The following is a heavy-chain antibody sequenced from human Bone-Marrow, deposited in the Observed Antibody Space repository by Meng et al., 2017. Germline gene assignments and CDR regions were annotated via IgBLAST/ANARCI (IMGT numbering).Heavy chain of an antibody. CDR1: GYTFTSYA. Sequence: ASVKVSCQASGYTFTSYAMNWLRQAPGQGLEWMGWINPNTGNPTYAQGFTGRFVFSLDTSVSTADLQLSSLKAEDTAVYYCARDFIAGAGKHGGEWGQGTLVTVSS. CDR3: ARDFIAGAGKHGGE. J-gene: IGHJ4*02. V-gene: IGHV7-4-1*02. CDR2: INPNTGNP. D-gene: IGHD6-19*01.